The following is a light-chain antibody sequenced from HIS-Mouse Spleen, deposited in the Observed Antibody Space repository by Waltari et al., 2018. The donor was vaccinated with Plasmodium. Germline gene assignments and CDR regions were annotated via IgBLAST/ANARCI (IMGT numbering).Light chain of an antibody. CDR3: QAWDSSTVV. Sequence: SYELTQPPSVSVSPGQTASIHCPGANLGDKYACWYQQKPGQSPVLVIYQDSKRPSGIPERFSGSNSGNTATLTISGTQAMDEADYYCQAWDSSTVVFGGGTKLTVL. J-gene: IGLJ2*01. CDR1: NLGDKY. V-gene: IGLV3-1*01. CDR2: QDS.